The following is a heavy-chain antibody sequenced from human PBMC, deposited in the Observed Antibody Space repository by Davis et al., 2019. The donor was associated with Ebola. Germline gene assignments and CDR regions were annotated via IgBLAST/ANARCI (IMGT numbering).Heavy chain of an antibody. CDR3: ARDPVSGYYMDV. CDR2: INPNSGGT. CDR1: GYTFTGYY. Sequence: ASVKVSCKASGYTFTGYYMHWVRQAPGQGLEWMGWINPNSGGTNYAQKFQGRVTMTRDTSTSTVYMDLSSLRSEDTAVYYCARDPVSGYYMDVWGKGTTVTVSS. D-gene: IGHD2-8*02. J-gene: IGHJ6*03. V-gene: IGHV1-2*02.